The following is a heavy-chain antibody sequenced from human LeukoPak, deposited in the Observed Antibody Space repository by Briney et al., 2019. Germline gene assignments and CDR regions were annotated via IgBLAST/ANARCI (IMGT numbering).Heavy chain of an antibody. CDR1: GFTASRNY. CDR2: IYSGAST. Sequence: GGSLRLSCAASGFTASRNYMSWVRQAPGQGLEWVSVIYSGASTYYADTVKGRFTIPRDNSKNTLYLRMSSLRAEDTAVYYCATLYGKDVWGQGTTVTVSS. V-gene: IGHV3-53*01. D-gene: IGHD3-10*01. J-gene: IGHJ6*02. CDR3: ATLYGKDV.